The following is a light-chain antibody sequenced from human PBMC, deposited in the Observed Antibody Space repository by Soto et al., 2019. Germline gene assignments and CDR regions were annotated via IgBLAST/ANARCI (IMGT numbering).Light chain of an antibody. Sequence: EIVLTQSPATLYFSPGERATLSCRASQSVSTYLAWYQQKPGQAPRLLIYDASNRATGIPARFSGSGSGTDVTLTISSLEPEDFAVYYCQQRSNWPTFGQGTKLEIK. CDR1: QSVSTY. J-gene: IGKJ2*01. V-gene: IGKV3-11*01. CDR3: QQRSNWPT. CDR2: DAS.